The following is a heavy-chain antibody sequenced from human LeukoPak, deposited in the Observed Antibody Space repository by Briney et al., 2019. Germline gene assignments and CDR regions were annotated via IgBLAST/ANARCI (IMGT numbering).Heavy chain of an antibody. CDR3: AKNYGSGSYAPAGYYMDV. Sequence: GGSLRLSCAASGFTFSSYGMRWVRQAPGKGLEWVAFIRYDGSNKYYADSVKGRFTISRDNSKNTLYLQMNSLRAEDTAVYYCAKNYGSGSYAPAGYYMDVWGKGTTVTISS. D-gene: IGHD3-10*01. CDR2: IRYDGSNK. CDR1: GFTFSSYG. J-gene: IGHJ6*03. V-gene: IGHV3-30*02.